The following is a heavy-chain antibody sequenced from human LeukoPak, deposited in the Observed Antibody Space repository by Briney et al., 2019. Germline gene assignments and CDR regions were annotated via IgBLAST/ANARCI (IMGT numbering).Heavy chain of an antibody. J-gene: IGHJ4*02. V-gene: IGHV3-7*01. CDR2: IKQDASDK. CDR1: GFTFSNYW. Sequence: GGSLRLSCAASGFTFSNYWMSWVRLAPGKGLEWVANIKQDASDKSYVDSAKGRFTISRDNAKNSLYLQMNSLRAEDTAVYYCAREMRMGFWKDYYFDYWGQGTLVTVSS. CDR3: AREMRMGFWKDYYFDY. D-gene: IGHD3-3*01.